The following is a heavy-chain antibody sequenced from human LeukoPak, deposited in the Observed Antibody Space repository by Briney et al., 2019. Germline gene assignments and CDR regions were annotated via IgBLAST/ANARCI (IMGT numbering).Heavy chain of an antibody. CDR1: GYSFTSYW. CDR2: IYPGDSDT. V-gene: IGHV5-51*01. Sequence: GESLKISCKGSGYSFTSYWIAWVRQMPGKGLEWMGIIYPGDSDTRYSPSFQGQVTISADKSISTAYLQWSGLKASDTATYYCARRVGSSSWFFDYWGQGTLVTVSS. J-gene: IGHJ4*02. CDR3: ARRVGSSSWFFDY. D-gene: IGHD6-13*01.